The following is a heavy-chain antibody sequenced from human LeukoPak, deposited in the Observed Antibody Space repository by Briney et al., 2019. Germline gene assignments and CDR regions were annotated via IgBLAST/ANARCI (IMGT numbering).Heavy chain of an antibody. V-gene: IGHV3-48*01. CDR2: ISSSSTTI. CDR1: GFTFSSYS. Sequence: GGSLRLSCAASGFTFSSYSMNWVRQAPGKGLEWVSYISSSSTTIYYADSVKGRFTISRDNSKNTLYLQMNSLRAEDTAVYYCASLQFGGVIVTDAFDIWGQGTMVTVSS. CDR3: ASLQFGGVIVTDAFDI. D-gene: IGHD3-16*02. J-gene: IGHJ3*02.